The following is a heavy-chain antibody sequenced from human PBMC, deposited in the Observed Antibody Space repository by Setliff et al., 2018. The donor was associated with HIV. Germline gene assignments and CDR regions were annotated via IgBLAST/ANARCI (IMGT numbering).Heavy chain of an antibody. D-gene: IGHD2-2*01. CDR1: GGSISSSSYY. V-gene: IGHV4-39*07. J-gene: IGHJ4*02. Sequence: SETLSLTCTVSGGSISSSSYYWGWIRQPPGKGLEWIGSIFYSGSTYYNPFIKSRVTISVDTSKNQFSLKLTYVTAADTAVYYCAREVPARQHFDFWGQGTLVTVSS. CDR2: IFYSGST. CDR3: AREVPARQHFDF.